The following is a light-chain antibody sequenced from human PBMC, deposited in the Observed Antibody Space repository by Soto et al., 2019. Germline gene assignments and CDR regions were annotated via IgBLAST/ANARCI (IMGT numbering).Light chain of an antibody. CDR1: SSNIGSNT. CDR2: SNN. Sequence: QSVLTQPPSASGTPGQRVTISCSGSSSNIGSNTVNWYQQLPGTAPQLLIYSNNQRPSGVPDRCSGSNSGTSASLAISGLQSGDEADYYGAAWDDSLNGLVFGGGTKLTVL. J-gene: IGLJ2*01. V-gene: IGLV1-44*01. CDR3: AAWDDSLNGLV.